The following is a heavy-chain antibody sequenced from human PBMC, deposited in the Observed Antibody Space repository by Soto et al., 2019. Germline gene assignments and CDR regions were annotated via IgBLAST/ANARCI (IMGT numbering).Heavy chain of an antibody. CDR3: ARHHVRGRTIAGAAEF. J-gene: IGHJ4*02. D-gene: IGHD6-13*01. V-gene: IGHV4-34*01. CDR2: INHSGNT. Sequence: QVQLQQWGAGLLKPSETLSLTCAVYGGSFSGYYWSWIRQPPGKGLEWIGEINHSGNTNYNPSLKSRVTISVDTSKNQPFLNLSSVTAADTAMYYCARHHVRGRTIAGAAEFWGQGTLVTVSS. CDR1: GGSFSGYY.